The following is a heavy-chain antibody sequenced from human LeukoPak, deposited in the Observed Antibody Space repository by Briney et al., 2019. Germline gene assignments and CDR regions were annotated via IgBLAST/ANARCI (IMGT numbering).Heavy chain of an antibody. CDR3: ARAGKEYNWFDP. Sequence: ASVKVSCKASGYTFTSYYMHWVLQAPGQGLEWMGIINPSGGSTSYAQKFQGRVTMTRDTSTSTVYMELSSLRSEDTAVYYCARAGKEYNWFDPWGQGTLVTVSS. CDR2: INPSGGST. J-gene: IGHJ5*02. D-gene: IGHD3-10*01. CDR1: GYTFTSYY. V-gene: IGHV1-46*01.